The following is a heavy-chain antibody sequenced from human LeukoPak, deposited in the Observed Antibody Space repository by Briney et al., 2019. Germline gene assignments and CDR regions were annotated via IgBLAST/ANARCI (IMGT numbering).Heavy chain of an antibody. CDR1: GYTFSGYE. D-gene: IGHD2-15*01. Sequence: PGGSLRLSCAASGYTFSGYEMNWVRQAPGKGLEWVSYISSSGSTIYYADSVKGRFTISRDNAKNSLYLQMNSLRAEDTAVYYCARDCSGGSCYPIYYYYGMDVWGKGTTITVSS. CDR3: ARDCSGGSCYPIYYYYGMDV. J-gene: IGHJ6*04. CDR2: ISSSGSTI. V-gene: IGHV3-48*03.